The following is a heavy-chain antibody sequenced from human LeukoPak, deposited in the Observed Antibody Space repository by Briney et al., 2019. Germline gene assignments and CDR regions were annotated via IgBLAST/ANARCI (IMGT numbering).Heavy chain of an antibody. D-gene: IGHD3-22*01. CDR3: ARERKEYYYDSSGYYWY. V-gene: IGHV1-69*04. CDR2: IIPILGIA. J-gene: IGHJ4*02. CDR1: GGTFSSYA. Sequence: SVKVSCKASGGTFSSYAISWVRQAPGQGLEWMGRIIPILGIANYAQKFQGRVTITADKFTSTAYMELSSLRSEDTAVYYCARERKEYYYDSSGYYWYWGQGTLVTVSS.